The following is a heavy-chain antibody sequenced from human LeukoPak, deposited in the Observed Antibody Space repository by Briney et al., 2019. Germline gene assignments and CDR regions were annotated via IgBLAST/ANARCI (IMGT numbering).Heavy chain of an antibody. CDR2: ISFSGVNT. J-gene: IGHJ4*02. D-gene: IGHD4-17*01. V-gene: IGHV3-23*01. CDR3: AKGGYDYAEYVDY. CDR1: GFTFSNYG. Sequence: GGSLRLSCVASGFTFSNYGMSWVRQAPGKGLEWVSRISFSGVNTYYADSVRGRFTISRDKSKNTLYLQMNSLRAEDTAVYYCAKGGYDYAEYVDYWGQGTLVTVPS.